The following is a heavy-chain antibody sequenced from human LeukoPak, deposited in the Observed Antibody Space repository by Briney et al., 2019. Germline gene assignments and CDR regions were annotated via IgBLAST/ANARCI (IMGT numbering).Heavy chain of an antibody. CDR3: ARNYYDSSGPLMAFDI. CDR1: GGSISSYY. D-gene: IGHD3-22*01. Sequence: SETLSLTCTVSGGSISSYYWSWIRQPPGKGLEWIGYIYYSGSTNYNPSLKSRVTISVDTSKNQFSLKLSSVTAADTAVYYCARNYYDSSGPLMAFDIWGQGTMVTVSS. V-gene: IGHV4-59*08. J-gene: IGHJ3*02. CDR2: IYYSGST.